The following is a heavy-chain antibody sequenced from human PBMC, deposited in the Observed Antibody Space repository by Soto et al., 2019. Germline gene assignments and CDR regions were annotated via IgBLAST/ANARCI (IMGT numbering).Heavy chain of an antibody. J-gene: IGHJ3*02. CDR3: ARDDLRHYDILTGYPQNAFDI. V-gene: IGHV3-21*01. D-gene: IGHD3-9*01. Sequence: GSLRLSCAASGFTFSSYSLNWVRQAPGKGLEWVSSISSSSSYIYYADSVKGRFTISRDNAKNSLYLQMNSLRAEDTAVYYCARDDLRHYDILTGYPQNAFDIWGQGTMVTVSS. CDR2: ISSSSSYI. CDR1: GFTFSSYS.